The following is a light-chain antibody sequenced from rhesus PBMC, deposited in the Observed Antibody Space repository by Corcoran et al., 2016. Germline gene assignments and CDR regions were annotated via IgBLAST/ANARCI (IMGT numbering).Light chain of an antibody. CDR1: QSLLHSNGYTY. V-gene: IGKV2-78*01. CDR2: LGS. CDR3: LQDIQLPRT. Sequence: DIVMTQTPLSLPVTPGEPASIPCRSSQSLLHSNGYTYLFWYLQKPGQSPQLLIYLGSNRASGVPDRVRGRGLGTDCTRKISRVEAVDVGVYYCLQDIQLPRTFGQRTKVEIK. J-gene: IGKJ1*01.